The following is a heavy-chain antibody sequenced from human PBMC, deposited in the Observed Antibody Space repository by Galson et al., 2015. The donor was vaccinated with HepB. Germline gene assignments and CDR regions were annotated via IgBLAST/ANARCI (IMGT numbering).Heavy chain of an antibody. CDR1: GDSVSSNSAA. V-gene: IGHV6-1*01. D-gene: IGHD6-6*01. J-gene: IGHJ6*03. CDR2: TYYRSKWYN. Sequence: CAISGDSVSSNSAAWNWIRQSPSRGLEWLGRTYYRSKWYNDYAVSVKSRITINPDTSKNQFSLQLNSVTPEDTAVYYCASSSSSSPGAKYYYYYMDVWGKGTTVTVSS. CDR3: ASSSSSSPGAKYYYYYMDV.